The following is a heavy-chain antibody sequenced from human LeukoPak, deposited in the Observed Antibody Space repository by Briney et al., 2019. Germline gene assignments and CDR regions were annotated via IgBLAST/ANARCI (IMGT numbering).Heavy chain of an antibody. CDR1: GFTFSSYS. Sequence: GGSLRLSCAASGFTFSSYSMNWVRQAPGKGLEWVSFISGSSSYIYYSDSVKGRFTISRDNAKNSLYLQMNSLRAEDTAVYYCARDGEYSSSCSSYYMDVWGKGTTVTVSS. J-gene: IGHJ6*03. CDR3: ARDGEYSSSCSSYYMDV. D-gene: IGHD6-6*01. CDR2: ISGSSSYI. V-gene: IGHV3-21*01.